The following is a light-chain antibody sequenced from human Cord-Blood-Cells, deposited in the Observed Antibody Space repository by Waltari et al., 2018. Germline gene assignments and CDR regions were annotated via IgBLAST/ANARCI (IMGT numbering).Light chain of an antibody. CDR2: AAS. CDR1: QSISSH. CDR3: QQSYSTPYT. J-gene: IGKJ2*01. V-gene: IGKV1-39*01. Sequence: DLQMPQSPSSLSASVGARVTLTCRASQSISSHLNWYQQKPGKAPKLLIYAASRLHSGVPSRFSGSGSGTDFTLTISSLQAEDFATYYCQQSYSTPYTFGQGTKLEIK.